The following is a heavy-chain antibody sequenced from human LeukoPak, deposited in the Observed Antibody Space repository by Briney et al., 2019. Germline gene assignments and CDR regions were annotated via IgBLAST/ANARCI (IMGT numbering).Heavy chain of an antibody. V-gene: IGHV3-23*01. Sequence: GGSLRLSCAASGFTFSSYAMSWVRQAPGKGLEWVSAISGSGGSTHYADSVKGRFTISRDNSKNTLYLQMNSLRAEDTAVYYCAKDQYYDSSGYYKYWGQGTLVTVSS. CDR1: GFTFSSYA. CDR3: AKDQYYDSSGYYKY. J-gene: IGHJ4*02. D-gene: IGHD3-22*01. CDR2: ISGSGGST.